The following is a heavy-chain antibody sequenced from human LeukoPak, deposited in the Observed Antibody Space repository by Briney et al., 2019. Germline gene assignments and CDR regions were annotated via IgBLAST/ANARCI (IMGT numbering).Heavy chain of an antibody. J-gene: IGHJ3*02. CDR2: IYPGDSDT. CDR3: ARHYDYGDSDDAFDI. CDR1: GYSFTSYW. V-gene: IGHV5-51*01. D-gene: IGHD4-17*01. Sequence: GESLKISCKGSGYSFTSYWIGWVRQMPGKGLEWMGIIYPGDSDTRYSPSFQGQVTISADKSISTAYLQWSSPKASDTAMYYCARHYDYGDSDDAFDIWGQGTMVTVSS.